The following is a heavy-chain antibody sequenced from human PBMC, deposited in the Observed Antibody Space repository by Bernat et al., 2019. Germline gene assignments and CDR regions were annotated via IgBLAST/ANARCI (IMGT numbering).Heavy chain of an antibody. CDR1: GGTFSSYA. CDR3: ARGAYYYDSSGYLDY. CDR2: IIPIFGTA. J-gene: IGHJ4*02. V-gene: IGHV1-69*01. D-gene: IGHD3-22*01. Sequence: QVQLVQSGAEVKKPGSSVKVSCKASGGTFSSYAISWVRQAPGQGLEWMGGIIPIFGTANYAQKFQGRVTITADESTSTAYMELRSLRPDDTAVYSCARGAYYYDSSGYLDYWGQGTLVTVSS.